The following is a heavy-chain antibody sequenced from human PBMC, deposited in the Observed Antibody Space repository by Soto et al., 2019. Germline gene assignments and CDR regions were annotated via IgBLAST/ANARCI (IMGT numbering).Heavy chain of an antibody. Sequence: ASVKVSCKASGYTFTSYGISWVRQAPGQGLEWMGWISAHNGNTNYAQKLQGRVTMTTDTSTSTAYMELRSLRSDDTAVYYCAREHGYSGYRWGYYYYYGMDVWGQGTTVTVSS. CDR3: AREHGYSGYRWGYYYYYGMDV. D-gene: IGHD5-12*01. J-gene: IGHJ6*02. CDR1: GYTFTSYG. V-gene: IGHV1-18*01. CDR2: ISAHNGNT.